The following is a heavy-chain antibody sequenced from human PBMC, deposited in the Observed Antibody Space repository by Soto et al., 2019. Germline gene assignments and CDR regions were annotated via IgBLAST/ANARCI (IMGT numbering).Heavy chain of an antibody. D-gene: IGHD1-20*01. CDR3: AKEFLITSQNSYYYGMDV. Sequence: GGSLRLSCAASGFTFDDYAMHWVRQAPGKGLEWVSGISWNSGSIGYADFVKGRFTISIDNAKNSLYLQMNTLRAEDTALYYCAKEFLITSQNSYYYGMDVWGQGTTVTVSS. V-gene: IGHV3-9*01. CDR1: GFTFDDYA. CDR2: ISWNSGSI. J-gene: IGHJ6*02.